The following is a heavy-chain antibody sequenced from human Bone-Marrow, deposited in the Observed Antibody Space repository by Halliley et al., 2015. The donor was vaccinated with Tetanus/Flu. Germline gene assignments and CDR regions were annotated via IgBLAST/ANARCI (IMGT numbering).Heavy chain of an antibody. CDR3: AREGSFYENLYGMDV. D-gene: IGHD3-22*01. J-gene: IGHJ6*02. V-gene: IGHV4-61*01. CDR2: IYYRGSA. CDR1: GAVWSDSSF. Sequence: GAVWSDSSFWTWIRQAPGKGLEWIGYIYYRGSASYNPSLKGRVAISVDMYRHQFSLTLNSVTAADAAVYYCAREGSFYENLYGMDVWGQGTTVSVSS.